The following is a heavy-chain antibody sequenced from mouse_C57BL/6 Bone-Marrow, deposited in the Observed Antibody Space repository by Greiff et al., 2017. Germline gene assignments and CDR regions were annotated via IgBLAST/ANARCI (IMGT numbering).Heavy chain of an antibody. D-gene: IGHD1-1*01. CDR2: INSDGGST. V-gene: IGHV5-2*01. CDR1: EYEFPSHD. J-gene: IGHJ3*01. Sequence: DVKLVQPGGGLVQPGESLKLSCESNEYEFPSHDMPWVRQTPEKSLELVAAINSDGGSTYYPDTMESRFTMSRDNTTKTLYLQLSSLRSEDTALYYCARLDYYDSSSGFAYWGQGTLVTVSA. CDR3: ARLDYYDSSSGFAY.